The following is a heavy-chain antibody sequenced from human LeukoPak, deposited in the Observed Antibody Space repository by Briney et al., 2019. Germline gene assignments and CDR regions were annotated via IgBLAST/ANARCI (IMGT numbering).Heavy chain of an antibody. D-gene: IGHD3-22*01. J-gene: IGHJ2*01. V-gene: IGHV3-66*01. CDR3: ARSGGVVVITNWYFDL. CDR1: GGSISSGDYY. Sequence: ETLSLTCTVSGGSISSGDYYWSWVRQAPGKGLEWVSVIYSGGSTYYADSVKGRFTISRDNSKNTLYLQMNSLRAEDTAVYYCARSGGVVVITNWYFDLWGRGTLVTVSS. CDR2: IYSGGST.